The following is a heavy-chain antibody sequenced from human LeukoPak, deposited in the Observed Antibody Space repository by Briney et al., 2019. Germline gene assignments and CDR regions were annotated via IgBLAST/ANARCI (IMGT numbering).Heavy chain of an antibody. Sequence: SGGSLRLSCAASGFTFSSYWMSWVRQAPGKGLKWVANIKQDGSEKYYVDSVKGRFTISRDNAKNSLYLQMNSLRAEDTAVYYCARDLEGAVPDYWGQGTLVTVSS. CDR3: ARDLEGAVPDY. J-gene: IGHJ4*02. CDR1: GFTFSSYW. V-gene: IGHV3-7*01. CDR2: IKQDGSEK. D-gene: IGHD2-2*01.